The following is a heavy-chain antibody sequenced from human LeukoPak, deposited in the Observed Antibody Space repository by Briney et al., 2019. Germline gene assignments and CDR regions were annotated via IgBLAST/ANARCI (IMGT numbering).Heavy chain of an antibody. CDR3: ARDGDANWGEIEY. CDR1: GGSISSGGYY. CDR2: IYHSGST. Sequence: PSETLSLTCTVSGGSISSGGYYWSWIRQPPGKGLEWIGYIYHSGSTYYNPSLKSRVTTSVDTSKNQFSLKLSSVTAADTAVYYCARDGDANWGEIEYWGPGTLVTVSS. J-gene: IGHJ4*02. V-gene: IGHV4-30-2*01. D-gene: IGHD7-27*01.